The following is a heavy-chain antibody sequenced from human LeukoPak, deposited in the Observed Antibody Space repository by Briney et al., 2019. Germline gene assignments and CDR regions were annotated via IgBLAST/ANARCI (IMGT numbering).Heavy chain of an antibody. D-gene: IGHD6-19*01. CDR3: ARQYSSGWYGGVDY. V-gene: IGHV5-51*01. J-gene: IGHJ4*02. CDR2: IYPGDSDT. Sequence: GESLKISCKASGYIFTSYWIGWVRQMPGKGLEWMGIIYPGDSDTRYSPSFQGQVSISADKSISTAYLQWGSLKASDTAMYYCARQYSSGWYGGVDYWGQGTLVTVSS. CDR1: GYIFTSYW.